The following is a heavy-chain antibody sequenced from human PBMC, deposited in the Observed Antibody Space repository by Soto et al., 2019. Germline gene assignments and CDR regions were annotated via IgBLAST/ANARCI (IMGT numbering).Heavy chain of an antibody. CDR3: ARDQRYYYDSSGFYRWAH. J-gene: IGHJ4*02. CDR2: TSAYNANT. CDR1: GYTFTSYG. V-gene: IGHV1-18*01. D-gene: IGHD3-22*01. Sequence: GAAARVSCKASGYTFTSYGFCWMRRDPGQGLEWMGWTSAYNANTNYGQKFQGRVTMTTDTAPSTAYMELRSLRSDDTAVYYCARDQRYYYDSSGFYRWAHWGQGTLVPVAS.